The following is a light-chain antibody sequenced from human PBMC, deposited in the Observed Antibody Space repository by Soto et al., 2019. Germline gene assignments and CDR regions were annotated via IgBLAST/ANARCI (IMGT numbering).Light chain of an antibody. CDR2: AAS. CDR3: HQSYSIPLT. CDR1: QNISSY. V-gene: IGKV1-39*01. J-gene: IGKJ4*01. Sequence: DIQMTQPPSSLSASVGDRVTITCRASQNISSYLNWYQQKPGKAPKLLIYAASSLQSGVPSRFSGRGSGTDFTLTISSLQPEDFATYYCHQSYSIPLTFGGGTKVEI.